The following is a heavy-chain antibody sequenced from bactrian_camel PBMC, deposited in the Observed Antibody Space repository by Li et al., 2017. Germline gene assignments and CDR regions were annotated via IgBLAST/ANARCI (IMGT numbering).Heavy chain of an antibody. CDR3: VRGYWQTGRIPSWAI. D-gene: IGHD2*01. CDR1: GYDISAYS. J-gene: IGHJ4*01. Sequence: QLVESGGDSVQPGGSLTLSCKVSGYDISAYSLGWFRQHPSGNGRQGIAAVDADGSRYYAEPVKGRFTISRDNAKNMLYLLMNSLKSEDTALYYCVRGYWQTGRIPSWAIRGQGTQVTVS. CDR2: VDADGSR. V-gene: IGHV3S8*01.